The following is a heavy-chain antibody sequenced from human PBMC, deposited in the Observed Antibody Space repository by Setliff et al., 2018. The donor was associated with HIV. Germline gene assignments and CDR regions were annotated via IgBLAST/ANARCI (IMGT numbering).Heavy chain of an antibody. Sequence: TSETLSLTCTVSGGSISNYYWTWIRQPPGKGLEWIGYIHSSGNTNYNPSLKSRVTISVDTSKNQFSLKLTSVTAADTAVYYCARGGWPMAVWGKGTTVTVSS. CDR3: ARGGWPMAV. CDR1: GGSISNYY. D-gene: IGHD2-15*01. CDR2: IHSSGNT. V-gene: IGHV4-59*01. J-gene: IGHJ6*03.